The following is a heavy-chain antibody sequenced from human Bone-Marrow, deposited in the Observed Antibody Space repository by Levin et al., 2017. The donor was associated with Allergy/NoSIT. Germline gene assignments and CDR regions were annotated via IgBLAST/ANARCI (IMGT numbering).Heavy chain of an antibody. J-gene: IGHJ6*02. CDR3: AREVASPRGYYGLDV. D-gene: IGHD5-12*01. V-gene: IGHV3-13*04. CDR1: GFTFSSHD. Sequence: ASVKVSCAASGFTFSSHDMHWVRQVPGKGLEWVSAIGIVGNTYYSVSVKGRFTISREDAKNSFYLQINNLRAEDTAVYYCAREVASPRGYYGLDVWGHGTTVIVSS. CDR2: IGIVGNT.